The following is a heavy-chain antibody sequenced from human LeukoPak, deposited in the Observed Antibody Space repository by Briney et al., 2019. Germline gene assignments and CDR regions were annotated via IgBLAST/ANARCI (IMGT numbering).Heavy chain of an antibody. V-gene: IGHV4-39*07. CDR1: GGSISRSDYY. D-gene: IGHD1-26*01. J-gene: IGHJ4*02. CDR3: ARAGSIVGKAYFDN. Sequence: SETLSLTCTVSGGSISRSDYYWGWIRQPPGKGLEWIGNIHYSGKTYYNPSLKGRVTISVDTSKNQFSLKLSSVTAADTAVYYCARAGSIVGKAYFDNWGQGILGTVSS. CDR2: IHYSGKT.